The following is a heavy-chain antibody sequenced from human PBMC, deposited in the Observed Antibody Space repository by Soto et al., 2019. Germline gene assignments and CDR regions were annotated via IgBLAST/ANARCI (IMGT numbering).Heavy chain of an antibody. D-gene: IGHD6-13*01. V-gene: IGHV3-74*01. CDR1: GFVFTNFW. CDR3: AKDSWYFDL. Sequence: WGSLRLSREASGFVFTNFWMHWVRHVPGKGLVWVARIDTSGHSTNYAESVKGRFTISRDNAKNTVSLQMNSLRVEDTGVYYCAKDSWYFDLWSQGSQVTVSS. J-gene: IGHJ4*02. CDR2: IDTSGHST.